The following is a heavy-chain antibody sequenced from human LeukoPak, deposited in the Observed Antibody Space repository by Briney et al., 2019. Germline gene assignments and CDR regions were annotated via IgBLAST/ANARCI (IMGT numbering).Heavy chain of an antibody. J-gene: IGHJ4*02. V-gene: IGHV1-2*02. CDR3: ARVEHSGYDEPDY. CDR2: INPNSGGT. CDR1: GYTFTGYY. D-gene: IGHD5-12*01. Sequence: APVKVSCKASGYTFTGYYMHWVRQAPGQGLEWMGWINPNSGGTNYAQKFQGRVTMTRDTSISTAYMELSRLRSDDTAVYYCARVEHSGYDEPDYWGQGTLVTVSS.